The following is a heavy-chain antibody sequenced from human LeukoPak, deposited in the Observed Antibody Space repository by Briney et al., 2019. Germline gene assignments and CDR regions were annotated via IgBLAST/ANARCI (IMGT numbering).Heavy chain of an antibody. V-gene: IGHV3-30-3*01. Sequence: GGSLRLSCAASGFTFSSYAMSWVRQAPGKGLEWVAVISYDGSNKYYADSVKGRFTISRDNSKNTLYLQMNSLRAEDTAVYYCARERDYDFWSGYPNSNYGMDVWGQGTTVTVSS. CDR1: GFTFSSYA. J-gene: IGHJ6*02. CDR2: ISYDGSNK. D-gene: IGHD3-3*01. CDR3: ARERDYDFWSGYPNSNYGMDV.